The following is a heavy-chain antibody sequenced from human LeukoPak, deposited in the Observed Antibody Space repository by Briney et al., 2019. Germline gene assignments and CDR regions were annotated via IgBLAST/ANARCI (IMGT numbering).Heavy chain of an antibody. J-gene: IGHJ3*02. Sequence: SVKVSCKASGYTFTGYYMHWVRQAPGQGLEWMGWINTNSGGTNYAQKFQGRVTMTRDTSMSIAYMELSRLRSDDTAVYYCARDVTMVVVVPDAFDIWGQGTMVTVSS. D-gene: IGHD3-22*01. CDR2: INTNSGGT. V-gene: IGHV1-2*02. CDR1: GYTFTGYY. CDR3: ARDVTMVVVVPDAFDI.